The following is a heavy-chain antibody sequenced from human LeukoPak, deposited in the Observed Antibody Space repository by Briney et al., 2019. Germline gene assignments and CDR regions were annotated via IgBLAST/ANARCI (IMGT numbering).Heavy chain of an antibody. J-gene: IGHJ5*02. V-gene: IGHV4-39*01. D-gene: IGHD3-3*01. Sequence: SETLSLTCTVSGGSISSSSYYWGWIRQPPGKGLEWIGSIYYSGSTYYNPSLKSRVTISVDTSKNQFSLKLSSLTAADTAVYYCARLRTGFWSGYPQYNWFDPWGQGTLVTVSS. CDR3: ARLRTGFWSGYPQYNWFDP. CDR1: GGSISSSSYY. CDR2: IYYSGST.